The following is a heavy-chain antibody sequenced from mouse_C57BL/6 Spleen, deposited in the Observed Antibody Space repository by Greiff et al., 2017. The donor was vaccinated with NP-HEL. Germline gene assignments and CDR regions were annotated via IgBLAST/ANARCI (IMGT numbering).Heavy chain of an antibody. V-gene: IGHV1-54*01. CDR2: INPGSGGT. CDR3: ARGDGNYLYAMDY. J-gene: IGHJ4*01. Sequence: QVQLQQSGAELVRPGTSVKVSCKASGYAFTNYLIEWVKQRPGQGLEWIGAINPGSGGTNYNEKFKGKATLTADKSSSTAYMQLSSLTSEDSAVYFCARGDGNYLYAMDYWGQGTSVTVSS. CDR1: GYAFTNYL. D-gene: IGHD2-1*01.